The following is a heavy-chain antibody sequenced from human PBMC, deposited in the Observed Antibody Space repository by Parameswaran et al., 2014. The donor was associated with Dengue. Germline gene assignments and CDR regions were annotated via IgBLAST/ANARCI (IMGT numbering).Heavy chain of an antibody. CDR3: AREFYDILTGYLHIYGMDV. Sequence: PGKGLEWIGYVYYSGSTNYNPSLKSRVNISVDTFENQFSLRLTSVTAADTAVYFCAREFYDILTGYLHIYGMDVWGQGDHGHRLL. V-gene: IGHV4-59*13. CDR2: VYYSGST. J-gene: IGHJ6*02. D-gene: IGHD3-9*01.